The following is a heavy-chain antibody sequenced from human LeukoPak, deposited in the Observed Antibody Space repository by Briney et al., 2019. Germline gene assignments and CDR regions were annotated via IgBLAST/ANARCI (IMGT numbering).Heavy chain of an antibody. Sequence: ASVKVSCKASGYTFTGYYMHWVRQAPGQGLEWMGWINPNSGGTNYAQKFQGRVTMTRDTSISTAYMELSRLRSDDTAVYYCARSRGHIVVVLRGGNYYYGMDVWGQGTLVTVSS. D-gene: IGHD2-2*01. V-gene: IGHV1-2*02. CDR1: GYTFTGYY. J-gene: IGHJ6*02. CDR3: ARSRGHIVVVLRGGNYYYGMDV. CDR2: INPNSGGT.